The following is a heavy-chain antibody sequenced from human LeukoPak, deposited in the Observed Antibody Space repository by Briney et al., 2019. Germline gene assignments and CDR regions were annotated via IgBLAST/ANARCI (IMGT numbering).Heavy chain of an antibody. Sequence: SETLSLTCTVSGGSISRSSYYWAWIRQPPGQGLEWIGSIYYSGSTYYNPSLKSRVTIFVDTSKNQFSLKLSSVTAADTAVYYCAREGGYGSGGLDDWGQGTLVTVSS. V-gene: IGHV4-39*02. D-gene: IGHD3-10*01. J-gene: IGHJ4*02. CDR2: IYYSGST. CDR1: GGSISRSSYY. CDR3: AREGGYGSGGLDD.